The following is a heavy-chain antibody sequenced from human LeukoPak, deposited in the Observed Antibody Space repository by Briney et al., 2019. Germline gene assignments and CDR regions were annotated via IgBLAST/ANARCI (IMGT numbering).Heavy chain of an antibody. V-gene: IGHV1-18*01. J-gene: IGHJ5*02. D-gene: IGHD6-6*01. CDR3: ARDSVAVRPGWFDP. CDR1: GYSFTTYG. Sequence: ASVKVSCKASGYSFTTYGVNWVRQAPGQGLEWMGWISAYNGNTKYAQKFQGRVTMTTDTSTSTAYMELRSPRSDDTAVYYCARDSVAVRPGWFDPWGQGTLVTVSS. CDR2: ISAYNGNT.